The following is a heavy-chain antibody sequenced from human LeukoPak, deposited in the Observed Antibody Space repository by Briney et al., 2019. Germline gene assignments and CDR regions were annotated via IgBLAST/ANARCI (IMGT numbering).Heavy chain of an antibody. J-gene: IGHJ4*02. CDR1: GGSFSCYY. D-gene: IGHD5-12*01. CDR2: INNSGST. CDR3: AGSGYSGYDLNY. Sequence: PSETLSLTCAVYGGSFSCYYWSWIRQPPGKGLEWIGEINNSGSTNYNPSLKSRVTISVDTSKNQFSLKLSSVTAADTAVYYCAGSGYSGYDLNYWGQGTLVTVSS. V-gene: IGHV4-34*01.